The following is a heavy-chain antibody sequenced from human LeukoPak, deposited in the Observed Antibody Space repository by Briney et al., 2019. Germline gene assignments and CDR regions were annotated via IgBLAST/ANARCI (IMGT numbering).Heavy chain of an antibody. Sequence: ASVKVSCTASGGTFSSYAISWVRQAPGQGLEWMGGIIPIFGTANYAQKFQGRVTITTDESTSTAYLELSSLRSEDTAVYYCAREMRGYCSGGSCYYDKWFDPWGQGTLVTVSS. D-gene: IGHD2-15*01. CDR2: IIPIFGTA. V-gene: IGHV1-69*05. CDR3: AREMRGYCSGGSCYYDKWFDP. J-gene: IGHJ5*02. CDR1: GGTFSSYA.